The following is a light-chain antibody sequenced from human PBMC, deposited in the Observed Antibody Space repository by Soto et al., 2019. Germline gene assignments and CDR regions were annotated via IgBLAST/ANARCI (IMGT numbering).Light chain of an antibody. CDR3: QQRSNWSPVIT. V-gene: IGKV3-11*01. J-gene: IGKJ5*01. CDR2: DAS. CDR1: QSFSSY. Sequence: EIVLTQSPATLSLSPGERATLSCRASQSFSSYLAWYQQKPGQAPRLLIYDASKRAPGIPARFSGRGSGTDFTLTISSLEPEDFAVYYCQQRSNWSPVITFGQGTRLEIK.